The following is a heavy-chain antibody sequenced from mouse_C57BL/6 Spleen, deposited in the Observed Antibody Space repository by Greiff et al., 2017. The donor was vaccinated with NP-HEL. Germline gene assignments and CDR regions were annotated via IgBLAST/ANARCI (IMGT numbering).Heavy chain of an antibody. V-gene: IGHV7-3*01. D-gene: IGHD1-1*01. CDR1: GFTFTDYY. CDR3: ARSYGSSYYWYFDV. J-gene: IGHJ1*03. Sequence: EVQGVESGGGLVQPGGSLSLSCAASGFTFTDYYMSWVRQPPGKALEWLGFIRNKANGYTTEYSASVKGRFTISRDNSQSILYLQMNALRAEDSATYYCARSYGSSYYWYFDVWGTGTTVTVSS. CDR2: IRNKANGYTT.